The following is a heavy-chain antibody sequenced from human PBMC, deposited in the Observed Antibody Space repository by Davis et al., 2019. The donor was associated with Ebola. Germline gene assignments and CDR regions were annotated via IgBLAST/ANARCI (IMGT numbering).Heavy chain of an antibody. CDR1: GFTFSSYA. D-gene: IGHD7-27*01. CDR2: ISYDGSNK. J-gene: IGHJ4*02. V-gene: IGHV3-30*01. CDR3: ARDLYISWGSGFDY. Sequence: PGGSLRLSCAASGFTFSSYAMHWVRQAPGKGLEWVAVISYDGSNKYYADSVKGRFTISRDNSKNTLYLQMNSLRAEDTAVYYCARDLYISWGSGFDYWGQGTLVTVSS.